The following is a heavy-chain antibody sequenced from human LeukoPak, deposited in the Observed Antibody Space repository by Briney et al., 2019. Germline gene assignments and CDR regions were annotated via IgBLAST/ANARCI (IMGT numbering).Heavy chain of an antibody. CDR1: GYRFTSYW. J-gene: IGHJ4*02. D-gene: IGHD1-20*01. CDR3: ARSLTGTTRINFDY. CDR2: IYPGDSDT. Sequence: GESLKISCKGSGYRFTSYWIGWVRQMPGKGLEWMGIIYPGDSDTRYSPSFQGQVTISADKSVSTASLQWSSLKASDTAMYYCARSLTGTTRINFDYWGQGTLVTVSS. V-gene: IGHV5-51*01.